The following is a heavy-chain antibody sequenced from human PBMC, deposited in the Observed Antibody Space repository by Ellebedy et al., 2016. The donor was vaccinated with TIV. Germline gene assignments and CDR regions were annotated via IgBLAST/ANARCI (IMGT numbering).Heavy chain of an antibody. CDR2: INPSGGST. CDR1: GGTFSSYD. Sequence: ASVKVSCKASGGTFSSYDINWVRQAPGQGLEWMGIINPSGGSTSYAQKFQGRVTMTRDTSTSTVYMELSSLRSEDTAVYYCARVDRADYYYYGMDVWGQGTTVTVSS. CDR3: ARVDRADYYYYGMDV. V-gene: IGHV1-46*01. J-gene: IGHJ6*02.